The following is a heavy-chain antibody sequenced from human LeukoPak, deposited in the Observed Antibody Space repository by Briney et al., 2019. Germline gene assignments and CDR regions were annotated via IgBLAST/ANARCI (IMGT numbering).Heavy chain of an antibody. D-gene: IGHD5-12*01. CDR2: ISSSGGTI. V-gene: IGHV3-48*03. J-gene: IGHJ4*02. Sequence: PGGSLRLSCAASGFTFSSYEINWVRQAPGKGLEWGSYISSSGGTIYYADSVKGRFTISRDNAKNSLYLQMNSLRPEDTAVYYCARKQVDSVAMEYYFDYWGQGTLVTVSS. CDR1: GFTFSSYE. CDR3: ARKQVDSVAMEYYFDY.